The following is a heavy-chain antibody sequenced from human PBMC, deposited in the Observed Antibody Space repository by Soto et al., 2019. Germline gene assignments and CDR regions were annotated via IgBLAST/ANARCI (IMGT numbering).Heavy chain of an antibody. J-gene: IGHJ3*02. CDR2: VYHSGTT. CDR3: ARDPDEYGGKSQTFDI. V-gene: IGHV4-59*01. CDR1: GGSIRSYY. D-gene: IGHD4-17*01. Sequence: LXLTCTVSGGSIRSYYWSWIRQPPGKGLEWIGYVYHSGTTNYNPSLKSRVTISVDTSKSQFSLKLTSVTAADTAVYYCARDPDEYGGKSQTFDIWGQGRMVTGSS.